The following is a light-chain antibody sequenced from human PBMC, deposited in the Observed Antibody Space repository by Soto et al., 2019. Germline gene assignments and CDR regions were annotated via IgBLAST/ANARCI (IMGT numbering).Light chain of an antibody. CDR2: DAS. V-gene: IGKV3-20*01. Sequence: ENVLTQSPDTLSLSPGERATLSCRASQSVGGSFLAWYQQKPGQAPRILMYDASTRATGIPDRFSGSGSGTDFTLTISRLEPEDSAVYYCQQYGTSRITFGQGTRLEIK. J-gene: IGKJ5*01. CDR1: QSVGGSF. CDR3: QQYGTSRIT.